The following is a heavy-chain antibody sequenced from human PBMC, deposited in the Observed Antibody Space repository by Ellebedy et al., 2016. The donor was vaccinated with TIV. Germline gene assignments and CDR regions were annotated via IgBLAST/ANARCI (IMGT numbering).Heavy chain of an antibody. Sequence: MPSETLSLTCTVSGDSISSYYWSWIRQPAGKGLEWIGRIYSSGTTTYNPSLKSRVSMSVETSKKQFSLRLSSVTAADTAVYYCARDYRESRGFLDSWGQGTLVTVSS. CDR3: ARDYRESRGFLDS. CDR2: IYSSGTT. D-gene: IGHD3-16*02. V-gene: IGHV4-4*07. CDR1: GDSISSYY. J-gene: IGHJ4*02.